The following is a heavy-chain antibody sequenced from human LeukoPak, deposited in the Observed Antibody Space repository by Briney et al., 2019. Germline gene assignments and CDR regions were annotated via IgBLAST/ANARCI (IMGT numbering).Heavy chain of an antibody. J-gene: IGHJ4*02. D-gene: IGHD3-16*01. CDR2: ISPDGSNK. CDR3: ARGDSGGMDY. CDR1: ALAFSDHG. V-gene: IGHV3-30*03. Sequence: PGRSLRLSCAASALAFSDHGMHWVRQAPGKGMEWVAVISPDGSNKYYADSVKGRFTISRDNANNSLYLQMNSLRAEDTTVYYCARGDSGGMDYWGQGTLVTVSS.